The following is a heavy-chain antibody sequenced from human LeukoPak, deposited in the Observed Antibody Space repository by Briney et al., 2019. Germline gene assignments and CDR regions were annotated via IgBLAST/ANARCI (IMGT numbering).Heavy chain of an antibody. D-gene: IGHD3-10*01. Sequence: SETLSLTCTVSGGSISSSSYYWGWIRQPPGTGLEWIGFIYYSGSTYYNPSLKSRVTTSVDTSKNQFSLKLSSVTAADTAVYYCARSPGPLVPAAFDIWGQGTMVTVSS. CDR3: ARSPGPLVPAAFDI. CDR1: GGSISSSSYY. J-gene: IGHJ3*02. CDR2: IYYSGST. V-gene: IGHV4-39*01.